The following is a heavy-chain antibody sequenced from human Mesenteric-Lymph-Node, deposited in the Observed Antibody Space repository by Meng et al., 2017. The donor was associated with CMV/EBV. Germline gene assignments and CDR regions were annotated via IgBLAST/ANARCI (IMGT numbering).Heavy chain of an antibody. J-gene: IGHJ5*02. CDR1: GGSISSFY. CDR2: IYYSGST. Sequence: GSLRLSCTVSGGSISSFYWSWIRQPPGKGLEWVGYIYYSGSTNYNPSLKSRVSITVNTSKNQFILKLSSVTTADTAVEYCARGDNLNYPDWFDPWGQGTLVTVSS. D-gene: IGHD1-7*01. V-gene: IGHV4-59*01. CDR3: ARGDNLNYPDWFDP.